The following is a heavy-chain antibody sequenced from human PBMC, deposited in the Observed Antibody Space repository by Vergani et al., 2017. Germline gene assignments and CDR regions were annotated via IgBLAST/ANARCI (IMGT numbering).Heavy chain of an antibody. CDR3: ARVRGYGDYYVDY. J-gene: IGHJ4*02. V-gene: IGHV3-33*01. CDR1: GFTFSSYG. CDR2: IWYDGSNK. D-gene: IGHD4-17*01. Sequence: QVQLVESGGGVVQPGRSLRLSCAASGFTFSSYGMHWVRPAPGKGLEWVAVIWYDGSNKYYADSVKGRFTISRDNSKNPLYLQMNSLRAEDTAVYYCARVRGYGDYYVDYWGQGTLVTVSS.